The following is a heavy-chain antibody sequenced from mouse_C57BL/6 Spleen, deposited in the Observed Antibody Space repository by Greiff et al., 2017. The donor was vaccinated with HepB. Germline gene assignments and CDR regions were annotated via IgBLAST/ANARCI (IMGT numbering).Heavy chain of an antibody. D-gene: IGHD2-1*01. CDR3: AREDYGNSQPMYYFDY. V-gene: IGHV1-36*01. Sequence: EVQLQQSGPVLVKPGPSVKISCKASGFTFTDYYMHWVKQSHGKSLEWIGLVYPYNGGTSYNQKFKGKATLTVDTSSSTAYMELNSLTSEDSAVYYCAREDYGNSQPMYYFDYWGQGTTLTVSS. J-gene: IGHJ2*01. CDR1: GFTFTDYY. CDR2: VYPYNGGT.